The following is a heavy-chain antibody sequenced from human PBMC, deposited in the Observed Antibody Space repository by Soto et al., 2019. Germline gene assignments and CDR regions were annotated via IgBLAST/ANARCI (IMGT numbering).Heavy chain of an antibody. Sequence: QVKLVQSGVEVKKPGASVRLSCKASGYTFTNYGFTWVRQAPGQGLEWMGWVSAYNRNTNYAQKFQDRVTMTTDTPTSTAYMELRSLRSDATAVYYCAGERQWEPLLYWGEGTLLTVSP. V-gene: IGHV1-18*04. CDR1: GYTFTNYG. J-gene: IGHJ4*02. CDR3: AGERQWEPLLY. CDR2: VSAYNRNT. D-gene: IGHD1-26*01.